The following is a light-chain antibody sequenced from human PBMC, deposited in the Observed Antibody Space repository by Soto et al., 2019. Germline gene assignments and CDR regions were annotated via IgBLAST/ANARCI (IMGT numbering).Light chain of an antibody. V-gene: IGKV3-20*01. CDR2: DAS. CDR1: QSVNFY. J-gene: IGKJ1*01. Sequence: EIVLTQSPGPLSLSPGERATLSCRASQSVNFYLAWYQQKPGQAPRLLISDASSRATDVPDRFSGSGSGTDFSLTISRLEPEAFAVYYCQQYGDSPVTFGQGTKVDIK. CDR3: QQYGDSPVT.